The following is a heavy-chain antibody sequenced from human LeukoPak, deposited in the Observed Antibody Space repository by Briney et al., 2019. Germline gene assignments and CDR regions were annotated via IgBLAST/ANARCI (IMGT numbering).Heavy chain of an antibody. CDR2: IYYGGST. CDR1: GGSISSSSYY. V-gene: IGHV4-39*07. Sequence: SETLSLTCTVSGGSISSSSYYWGWIRQPPGKGLEWIGSIYYGGSTYYNPSLKSRVTISVDTSKNQFSLKLSSVTAADTAVYYCARVQLRYFDWLLPDGDYWGQGTLVTVSS. D-gene: IGHD3-9*01. J-gene: IGHJ4*02. CDR3: ARVQLRYFDWLLPDGDY.